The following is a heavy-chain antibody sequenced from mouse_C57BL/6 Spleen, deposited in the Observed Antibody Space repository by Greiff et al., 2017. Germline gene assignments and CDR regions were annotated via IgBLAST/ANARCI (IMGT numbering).Heavy chain of an antibody. CDR1: GFTFTDYY. J-gene: IGHJ3*01. V-gene: IGHV7-3*01. Sequence: EVQLVESGGGLVQPGGSLSLSCAASGFTFTDYYMSWVRQPPGKALEWLGFIRNKANGYTTEYSASVKGRFTISRDNSQSILYLQMNALRAEDSATYYCARRNYGSSYEAYWGQGTLVTVSA. CDR3: ARRNYGSSYEAY. D-gene: IGHD1-1*01. CDR2: IRNKANGYTT.